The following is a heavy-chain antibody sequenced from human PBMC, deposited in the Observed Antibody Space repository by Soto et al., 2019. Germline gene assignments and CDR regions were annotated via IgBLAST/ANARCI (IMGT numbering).Heavy chain of an antibody. CDR1: GGSIISGGYY. D-gene: IGHD5-12*01. V-gene: IGHV4-31*03. Sequence: SETLSLTCTVSGGSIISGGYYWIWIRQHPGKGLEWIGYIYYSGSTYYNPSLKSRVTISVDTSKNQFSLKLSSVTAADTAVYYCARELSGDSGMDVWGQGTTVTVSS. CDR2: IYYSGST. CDR3: ARELSGDSGMDV. J-gene: IGHJ6*02.